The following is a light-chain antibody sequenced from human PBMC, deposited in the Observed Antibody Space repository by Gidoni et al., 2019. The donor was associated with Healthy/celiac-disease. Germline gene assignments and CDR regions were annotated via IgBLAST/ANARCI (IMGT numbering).Light chain of an antibody. Sequence: EIVMTQSPATLSVSPGERATLSCRASQSVSSNLAWYQQKPSQAPRLLIYGASTRATGIPARFSGSGSGTEFTLTISSLQSEDFAVYYCQQYNNWPPYTFGQXTKLEIK. J-gene: IGKJ2*01. CDR2: GAS. CDR3: QQYNNWPPYT. V-gene: IGKV3-15*01. CDR1: QSVSSN.